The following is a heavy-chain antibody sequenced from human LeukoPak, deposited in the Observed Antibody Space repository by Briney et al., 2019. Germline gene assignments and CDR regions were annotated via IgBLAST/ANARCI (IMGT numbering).Heavy chain of an antibody. CDR1: GFTFSSYA. J-gene: IGHJ4*02. D-gene: IGHD4-17*01. Sequence: GGSLRLSCSASGFTFSSYAMHWVRQAPGKGLEYVSAISSNGGSTYYADSVKGRFTISRDNSKNTLYLQMNSLRAEDTAVYYCATFLTSLGVGDGDYVDYFDYWGQGTLVTVSS. V-gene: IGHV3-64*04. CDR3: ATFLTSLGVGDGDYVDYFDY. CDR2: ISSNGGST.